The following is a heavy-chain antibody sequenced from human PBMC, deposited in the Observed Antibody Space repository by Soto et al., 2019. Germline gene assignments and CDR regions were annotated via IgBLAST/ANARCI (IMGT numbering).Heavy chain of an antibody. CDR1: GFTFSSYG. Sequence: PGGSLRLSCAASGFTFSSYGMHWVRQAPGKGLEWVAVIWYDGSNKYYADSVKGRFTISRDNSKNTLYLQMNSLRAEDTAVYYCVCTSCSHPSTYYYYYYGMDVWGQGTTVTVPS. V-gene: IGHV3-33*01. D-gene: IGHD2-2*01. CDR2: IWYDGSNK. CDR3: VCTSCSHPSTYYYYYYGMDV. J-gene: IGHJ6*02.